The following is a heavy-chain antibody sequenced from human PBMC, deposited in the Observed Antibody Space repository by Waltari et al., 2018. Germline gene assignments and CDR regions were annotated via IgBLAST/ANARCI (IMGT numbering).Heavy chain of an antibody. D-gene: IGHD2-21*02. Sequence: EVQLVESGGVVVQPGGSLRLSCAASGFTFDDYAMHWVRQAPGKGREWVALINWDGNSPYYADSVKGRFTISRDNSKNSVYLQMNSLRAEDTALYYCAKEWGDHGAFDIWGQGTMVTVSS. J-gene: IGHJ3*02. V-gene: IGHV3-43D*04. CDR1: GFTFDDYA. CDR3: AKEWGDHGAFDI. CDR2: INWDGNSP.